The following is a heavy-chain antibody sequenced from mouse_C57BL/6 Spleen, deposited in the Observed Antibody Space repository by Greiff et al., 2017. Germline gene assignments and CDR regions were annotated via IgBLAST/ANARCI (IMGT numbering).Heavy chain of an antibody. D-gene: IGHD2-4*01. Sequence: VQLQESGPGLVQPSQSLSITCTVSGFSLTSYGVHWVRQSPGKGLEWLGVIWRGGSTDYNAAFMSRLSITKDNSKSQVFFKMNSLQADDTAIYYCAKISDYDGNYFDYWGQGTTLTVSS. CDR2: IWRGGST. J-gene: IGHJ2*01. V-gene: IGHV2-5*01. CDR1: GFSLTSYG. CDR3: AKISDYDGNYFDY.